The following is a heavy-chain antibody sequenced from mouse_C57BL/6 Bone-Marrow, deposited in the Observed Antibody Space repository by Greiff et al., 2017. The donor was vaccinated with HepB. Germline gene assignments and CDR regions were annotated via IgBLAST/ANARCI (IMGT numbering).Heavy chain of an antibody. CDR2: IYPGDGDT. J-gene: IGHJ3*01. CDR3: ARGDDGYYRAWFAY. V-gene: IGHV1-80*01. CDR1: GYAFSSYW. Sequence: QVQLQQSGAELVKPGASVKISCKASGYAFSSYWMNWVKQRPGKGLEWIGQIYPGDGDTNYNGKFKGKATLTADKSSSTAYMQLSSLTSEDSAVYFCARGDDGYYRAWFAYWGQGTLVTVSA. D-gene: IGHD2-3*01.